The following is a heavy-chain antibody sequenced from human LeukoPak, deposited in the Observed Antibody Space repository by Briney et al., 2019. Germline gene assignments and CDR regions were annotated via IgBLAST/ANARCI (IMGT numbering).Heavy chain of an antibody. CDR2: IYYSGST. CDR3: ARLPRGWYGGDY. Sequence: PSETLSLTCTVSGGSISSSSYYWGWNRQPPGKGLEWIGSIYYSGSTYYNPSLKGRVTISVDTSKNQFSLKLSSVTAADTAVYYCARLPRGWYGGDYWGQGTLVTVSS. D-gene: IGHD6-19*01. CDR1: GGSISSSSYY. V-gene: IGHV4-39*01. J-gene: IGHJ4*02.